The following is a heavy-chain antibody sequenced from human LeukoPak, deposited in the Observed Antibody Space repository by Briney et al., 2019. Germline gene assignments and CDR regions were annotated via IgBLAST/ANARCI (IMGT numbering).Heavy chain of an antibody. CDR2: IYHSGST. V-gene: IGHV4-38-2*01. CDR3: ARLSNRDSGSYFYFDY. Sequence: PSETLSLTCAVSGYSISSGYYWGWIRQPPGKGLEWIGGIYHSGSTYYNPSLKSRVTISVDTSKNQFSLKLSSVTAADTAVYYCARLSNRDSGSYFYFDYWGQGTLVTVSS. J-gene: IGHJ4*02. CDR1: GYSISSGYY. D-gene: IGHD1-26*01.